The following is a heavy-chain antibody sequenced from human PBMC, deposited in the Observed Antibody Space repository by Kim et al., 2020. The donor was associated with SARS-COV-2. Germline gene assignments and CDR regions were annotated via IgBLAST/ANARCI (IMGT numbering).Heavy chain of an antibody. J-gene: IGHJ4*02. CDR1: GGSISSSSYY. Sequence: SETLSLTCTVSGGSISSSSYYWGWIRQPPGKGLEWIGSIYYSGSTYYNPSLKSRVTISVDTSKNQFSLKLSSVTAADTAVYYCARHGYCSGGSCNRPYYFDYWGQGTLVTVSS. V-gene: IGHV4-39*01. CDR2: IYYSGST. D-gene: IGHD2-15*01. CDR3: ARHGYCSGGSCNRPYYFDY.